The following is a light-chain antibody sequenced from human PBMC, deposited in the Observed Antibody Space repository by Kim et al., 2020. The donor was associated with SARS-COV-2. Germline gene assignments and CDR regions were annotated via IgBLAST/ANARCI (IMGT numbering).Light chain of an antibody. CDR1: QSISSY. CDR2: AAS. Sequence: AAVGDKVNITCQAGQSISSYLAWYQQKPEKGPKLLFYAASTLQSGVPSRFSGNGSETEFTLTIGSLQPEDFATYYCQQLNNYPLTFRGGTKVDIK. J-gene: IGKJ4*01. V-gene: IGKV1-9*01. CDR3: QQLNNYPLT.